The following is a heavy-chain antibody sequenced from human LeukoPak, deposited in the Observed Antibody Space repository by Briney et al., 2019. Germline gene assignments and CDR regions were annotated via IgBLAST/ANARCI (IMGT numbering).Heavy chain of an antibody. CDR1: GDSISSYY. CDR2: IYYSGSI. Sequence: SETLSLTCTVSGDSISSYYWSWIRQPPGKGLEWLGYIYYSGSISYNPSLKSRVTISIDTSKNQFYLNLSSVTAADTAVYYWVRTYHYDTSGYDYWGQGTLVTVSS. CDR3: VRTYHYDTSGYDY. J-gene: IGHJ4*02. D-gene: IGHD3-22*01. V-gene: IGHV4-59*01.